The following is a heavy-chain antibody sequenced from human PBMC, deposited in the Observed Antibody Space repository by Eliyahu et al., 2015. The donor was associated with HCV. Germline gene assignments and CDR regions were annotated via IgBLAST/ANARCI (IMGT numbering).Heavy chain of an antibody. D-gene: IGHD1-7*01. V-gene: IGHV3-7*01. CDR2: IKQDGNET. CDR3: ARDQGQTRLPYGMDV. CDR1: GFTFRXYW. J-gene: IGHJ6*02. Sequence: EAQLMESGGGLVQPGGSLRLSCTASGFTFRXYWMTWVRQAPGKGLEWVANIKQDGNETYYVDSVKVRFTISRDNAKSSLYLQMNSLTVEDTAVYFCARDQGQTRLPYGMDVWGQGTTVTVSS.